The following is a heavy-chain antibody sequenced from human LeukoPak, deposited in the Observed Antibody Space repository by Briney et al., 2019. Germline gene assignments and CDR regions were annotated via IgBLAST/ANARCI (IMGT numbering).Heavy chain of an antibody. CDR2: ISWNSGSI. Sequence: GGSLRLSCAAYGFTFDDYAMHWVRQAPGKGLEWVSGISWNSGSIGYADSVKGRFTISRDNAKNSLYLQMNSLRAEDTALYYCAKASGSYYFGYWGQGTLVTVSS. CDR3: AKASGSYYFGY. D-gene: IGHD3-10*01. CDR1: GFTFDDYA. V-gene: IGHV3-9*01. J-gene: IGHJ4*02.